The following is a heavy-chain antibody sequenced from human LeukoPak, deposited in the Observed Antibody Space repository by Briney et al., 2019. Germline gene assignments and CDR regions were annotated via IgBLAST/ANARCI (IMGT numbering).Heavy chain of an antibody. CDR3: ARIRDGYNDAYDI. CDR2: INPGGDNT. Sequence: ASVKVSCKASGYTFTCYYIHWVRQAPGQGLEWMGLINPGGDNTDYAQNFQGRVTMTRDTSTSTVYMGLSSLRSEDTAVYYCARIRDGYNDAYDIWGQGTMVTVSS. V-gene: IGHV1-46*01. CDR1: GYTFTCYY. J-gene: IGHJ3*02. D-gene: IGHD5-24*01.